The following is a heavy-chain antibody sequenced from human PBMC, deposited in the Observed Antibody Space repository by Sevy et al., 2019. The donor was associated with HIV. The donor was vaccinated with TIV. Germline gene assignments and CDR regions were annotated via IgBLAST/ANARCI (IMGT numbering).Heavy chain of an antibody. CDR2: VYHTGST. D-gene: IGHD3-22*01. Sequence: SETLSLTCAVSGVSVSSDTYYWSWIRQPPGKGLEWIGYVYHTGSTNYSPSVKSPVTFSVDTSKYQFALRLFSVAAADTAVYYCAREPHFHDKSCYYWGYWGQGALVSVSS. CDR1: GVSVSSDTYY. J-gene: IGHJ4*02. V-gene: IGHV4-61*01. CDR3: AREPHFHDKSCYYWGY.